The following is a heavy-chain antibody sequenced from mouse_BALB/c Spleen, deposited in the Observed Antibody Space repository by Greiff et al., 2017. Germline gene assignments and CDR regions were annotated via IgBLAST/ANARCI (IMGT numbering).Heavy chain of an antibody. CDR3: ARFPRLYAMDY. Sequence: LQESGAELVRPGVSVKISCKGSGYTFTDYAMHWVKQSHAKGLEWIGVISTYYGDASYNQKFKGKATMTVDKSSSTAYMELARLTSEDSAIYYCARFPRLYAMDYWGQGTSVTVSS. CDR1: GYTFTDYA. J-gene: IGHJ4*01. V-gene: IGHV1S137*01. CDR2: ISTYYGDA. D-gene: IGHD2-4*01.